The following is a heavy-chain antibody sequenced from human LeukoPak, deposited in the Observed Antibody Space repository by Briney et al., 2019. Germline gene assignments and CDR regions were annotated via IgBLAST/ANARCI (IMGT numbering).Heavy chain of an antibody. J-gene: IGHJ5*02. D-gene: IGHD5-18*01. CDR3: ARQKYIGRNNWFDA. V-gene: IGHV4-39*01. CDR2: IYYRGNT. Sequence: SETLSLTCSVSGGSISSSNYFWGWIRQPPGMGLEWIASIYYRGNTYYNPSLKSRVTIYIDTSKNHFSLKVISVTAADTAIYYCARQKYIGRNNWFDAWGQGSLVTVSS. CDR1: GGSISSSNYF.